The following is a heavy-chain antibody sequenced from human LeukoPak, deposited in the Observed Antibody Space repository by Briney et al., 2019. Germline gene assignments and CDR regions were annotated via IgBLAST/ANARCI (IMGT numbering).Heavy chain of an antibody. CDR1: GGSISSSSYY. CDR2: IYYSGST. J-gene: IGHJ4*02. Sequence: SETLSLTCTVSGGSISSSSYYWGWIRQPPGKGLEWIGSIYYSGSTYYNPSLKSRVTISVDTSKNQFSLKLSSVTAADTAVYYCARDTYYDSSGPFDYWGQGTLVTVSS. V-gene: IGHV4-39*07. D-gene: IGHD3-22*01. CDR3: ARDTYYDSSGPFDY.